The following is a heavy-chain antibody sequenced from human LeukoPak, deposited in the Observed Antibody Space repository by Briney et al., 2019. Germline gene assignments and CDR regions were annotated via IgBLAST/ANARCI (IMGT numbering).Heavy chain of an antibody. CDR1: GFTFSSYA. Sequence: GGSLRLSCAASGFTFSSYAMHWVRQAPGKGLQYVSAISSNGGGTYYANSVKGRFTISRDNSKNTLYLQMGSLRVEDMAVYYCARAPGPSGGPEYWAQGTLVTVSS. V-gene: IGHV3-64*01. D-gene: IGHD2-15*01. CDR3: ARAPGPSGGPEY. CDR2: ISSNGGGT. J-gene: IGHJ4*02.